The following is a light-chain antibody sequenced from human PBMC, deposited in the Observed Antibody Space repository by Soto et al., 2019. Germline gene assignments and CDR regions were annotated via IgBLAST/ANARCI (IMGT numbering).Light chain of an antibody. Sequence: QSVLTQPPSVSGAPGQRVTISCTGSSSNIGAGYDVHWYQQLPGTAPKLLIYGNSNRPSGVPDRFSGSKSGTSASLAITGLQAEDEADYYCQSCDSGVFGTGTKVTVL. CDR1: SSNIGAGYD. V-gene: IGLV1-40*01. J-gene: IGLJ1*01. CDR3: QSCDSGV. CDR2: GNS.